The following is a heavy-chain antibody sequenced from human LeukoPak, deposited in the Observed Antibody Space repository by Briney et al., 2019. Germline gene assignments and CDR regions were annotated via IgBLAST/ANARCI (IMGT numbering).Heavy chain of an antibody. CDR2: ISYNGSNK. CDR3: ARDRETGEYYYYGMDV. V-gene: IGHV3-30*11. CDR1: PVTLRSNP. Sequence: LSHGGSPVTLRSNPRNQVQQAPGERLARGAGISYNGSNKYYADSVKGRFTISRDNSKHTLYLQMHSLRAEDTAVYYCARDRETGEYYYYGMDVWGQGTTVTVSS. D-gene: IGHD3-10*01. J-gene: IGHJ6*02.